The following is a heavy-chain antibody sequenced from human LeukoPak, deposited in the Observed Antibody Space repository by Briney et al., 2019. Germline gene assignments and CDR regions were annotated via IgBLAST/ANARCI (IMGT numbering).Heavy chain of an antibody. D-gene: IGHD5-24*01. CDR2: ISGSGGST. V-gene: IGHV3-23*01. Sequence: GGSLRLSCAASGFTFSSYAMSWVRQAPGKGLEWVSAISGSGGSTYYADSVKGRFTISRDNSKNTLYLQMNSLRAEDAAVYYCAKIGRDGYNVDYWGQGTLVTVSS. CDR1: GFTFSSYA. CDR3: AKIGRDGYNVDY. J-gene: IGHJ4*02.